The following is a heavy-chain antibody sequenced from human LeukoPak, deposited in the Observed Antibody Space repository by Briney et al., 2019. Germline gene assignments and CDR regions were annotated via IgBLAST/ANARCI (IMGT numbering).Heavy chain of an antibody. CDR1: GFTFSSYS. CDR2: ISSSSSYI. J-gene: IGHJ4*02. Sequence: SGGSLRLSCAASGFTFSSYSMNWVRQAPGKGLEWVSCISSSSSYIYYADSVKGRFTISRDNAKNSLYLQMNSLRAEDTAVYYCARPPAYCGGDCYPSPWGQGTLVTVSS. D-gene: IGHD2-21*02. V-gene: IGHV3-21*01. CDR3: ARPPAYCGGDCYPSP.